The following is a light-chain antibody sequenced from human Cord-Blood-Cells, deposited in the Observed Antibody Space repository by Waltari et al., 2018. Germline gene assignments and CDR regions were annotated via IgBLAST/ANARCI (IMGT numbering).Light chain of an antibody. J-gene: IGLJ3*02. V-gene: IGLV1-47*01. CDR3: AAWDDSLSGWV. CDR2: KNN. CDR1: TSNIGRNY. Sequence: QSVLTQPPSASATPGPRVTISCSGSTSNIGRNYVSLYQQLPGTAPKLLIYKNNQRPSGVPDRCSSSKSATSASLAISGLRSEDEADYYCAAWDDSLSGWVFGGGTKLTVL.